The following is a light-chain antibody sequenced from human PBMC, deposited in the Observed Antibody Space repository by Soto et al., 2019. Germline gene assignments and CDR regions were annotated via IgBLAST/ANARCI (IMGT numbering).Light chain of an antibody. CDR2: AAS. CDR3: QQYNIYPWT. CDR1: HGISNY. V-gene: IGKV1-27*01. Sequence: DIHMTQSPSSLSASVGDRVTITCRASHGISNYLALYQQKPGKVPKLLIYAASTLQSGVPSRFSGSGSGTEFTLSISSLQPDDFATYYCQQYNIYPWTFGQGTKWIS. J-gene: IGKJ1*01.